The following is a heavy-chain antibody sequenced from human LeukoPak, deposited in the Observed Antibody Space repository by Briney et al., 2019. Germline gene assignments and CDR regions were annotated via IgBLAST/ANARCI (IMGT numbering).Heavy chain of an antibody. V-gene: IGHV3-33*01. CDR1: GFTFSNFG. J-gene: IGHJ5*02. CDR3: VRIGVKRDYSSSWSGWLDP. D-gene: IGHD6-13*01. Sequence: GGSLRLSCAASGFTFSNFGMSWVRQAPGKGLERVAIISYDGSNKYYVESVKGRFTISRDNSKNTLYLQMNRLTVADTAVYYCVRIGVKRDYSSSWSGWLDPWGQGILVTVSS. CDR2: ISYDGSNK.